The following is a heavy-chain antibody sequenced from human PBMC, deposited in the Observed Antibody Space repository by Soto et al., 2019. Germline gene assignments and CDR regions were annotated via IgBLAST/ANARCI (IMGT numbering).Heavy chain of an antibody. CDR3: ARDLGYYDSSGYFDY. J-gene: IGHJ4*02. CDR2: ISGSDSII. Sequence: QVQLVESGGGLVKPGGSLRLSCAASGFTFSDYYMSWIRQAPGKGLEWVSYISGSDSIIYYADSVKGRFTISRDNAKNSLYLQMNSLRAEDMAVYYCARDLGYYDSSGYFDYWGQGTLVTVSS. D-gene: IGHD3-22*01. V-gene: IGHV3-11*01. CDR1: GFTFSDYY.